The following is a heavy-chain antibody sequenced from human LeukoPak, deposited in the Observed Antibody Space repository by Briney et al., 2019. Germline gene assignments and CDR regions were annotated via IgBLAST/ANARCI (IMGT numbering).Heavy chain of an antibody. CDR1: GGSISSYY. CDR2: IYYSGRT. J-gene: IGHJ4*02. Sequence: SETLSLTCTVSGGSISSYYWSWIRQPPGKGLEWIGYIYYSGRTNYNPSLKSRVTISVDTSKNQFSLKLSSVTAADTAVYYCARSRRDGYNYYFDYWGQGTLVTVSS. CDR3: ARSRRDGYNYYFDY. V-gene: IGHV4-59*01. D-gene: IGHD5-24*01.